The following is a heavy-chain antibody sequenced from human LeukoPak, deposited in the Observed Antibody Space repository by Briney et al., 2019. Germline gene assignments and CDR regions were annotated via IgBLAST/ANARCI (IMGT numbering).Heavy chain of an antibody. D-gene: IGHD1-26*01. CDR1: GYTFTSYY. CDR3: ARPRSPMYSGSHHRLPFDY. J-gene: IGHJ4*02. Sequence: GASVKVSCKASGYTFTSYYMHWVRQAPGQGLEWMGIINPSGGSTSYAQKFQGRVTMTRDTSTSTVYMELSSLRSEDTAVYYCARPRSPMYSGSHHRLPFDYWGRGTLVTVSS. CDR2: INPSGGST. V-gene: IGHV1-46*01.